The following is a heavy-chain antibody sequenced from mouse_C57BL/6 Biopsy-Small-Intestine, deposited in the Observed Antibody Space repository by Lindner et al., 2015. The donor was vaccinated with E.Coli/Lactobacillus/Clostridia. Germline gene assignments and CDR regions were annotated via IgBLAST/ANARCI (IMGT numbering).Heavy chain of an antibody. J-gene: IGHJ2*01. CDR2: IYPRSGNT. Sequence: VQLQESGAELARPGASVKLSCKASGYTFTSYGISWVKQRTGQGLEWIGEIYPRSGNTYYNEKFKGKATLTADKSSSTAYMELRSLTSEDSAVYFCANYGSSYDAYFDYWGQGTTLTVSS. CDR3: ANYGSSYDAYFDY. V-gene: IGHV1-81*01. D-gene: IGHD1-1*01. CDR1: GYTFTSYG.